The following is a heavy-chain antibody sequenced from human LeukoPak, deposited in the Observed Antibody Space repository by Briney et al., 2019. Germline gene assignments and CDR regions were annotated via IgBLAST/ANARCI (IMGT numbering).Heavy chain of an antibody. V-gene: IGHV4-39*07. CDR2: IYHTGNT. D-gene: IGHD3-9*01. Sequence: SETLSLTCTVSGGSISSSSYHWAWIRQPPGKGLEWIASIYHTGNTYYKPSLKSRVTISVDTSKNQFSLKLSSVTAADTAVYYCASINFDWLLDGFYYYYMDVWGKGTTVTVSS. CDR1: GGSISSSSYH. CDR3: ASINFDWLLDGFYYYYMDV. J-gene: IGHJ6*03.